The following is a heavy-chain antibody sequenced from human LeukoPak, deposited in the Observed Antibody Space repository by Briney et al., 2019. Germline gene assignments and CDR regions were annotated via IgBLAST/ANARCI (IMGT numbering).Heavy chain of an antibody. Sequence: SVKVSCKASGFTFTSSAVQWVRQARGQRLEWIGWIVVGSGNTNYAQKFQERVTFTRDMSTSLVYMELSSLRSEDTAVYYCAAEAAYYYDSRDAFDVWGQGTMVTVSS. J-gene: IGHJ3*01. CDR3: AAEAAYYYDSRDAFDV. CDR1: GFTFTSSA. D-gene: IGHD3-22*01. V-gene: IGHV1-58*01. CDR2: IVVGSGNT.